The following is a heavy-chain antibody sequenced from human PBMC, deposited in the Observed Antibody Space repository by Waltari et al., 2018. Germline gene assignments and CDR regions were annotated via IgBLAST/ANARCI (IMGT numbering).Heavy chain of an antibody. D-gene: IGHD3-22*01. J-gene: IGHJ5*02. Sequence: EVQLVPSGAEVKKPGESLRISCKDSGYNFATYWIGWVRRMPGKGLDWIGSIYPDDSETTYSPSFGGQVTISADKSINTAYLHWSSLKASDSAIYYCVKGLVGGYQKGWFDPWGQGTLVTVSS. CDR1: GYNFATYW. V-gene: IGHV5-51*01. CDR2: IYPDDSET. CDR3: VKGLVGGYQKGWFDP.